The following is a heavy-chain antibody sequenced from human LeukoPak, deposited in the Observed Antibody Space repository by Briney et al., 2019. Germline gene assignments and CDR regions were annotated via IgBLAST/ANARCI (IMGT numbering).Heavy chain of an antibody. V-gene: IGHV3-23*01. CDR2: ISGSGGST. J-gene: IGHJ4*02. CDR3: AKVYYGGNAHYFDY. CDR1: GFTFSSYA. D-gene: IGHD4-23*01. Sequence: GGSLRLSCAASGFTFSSYAMSWVRQAPGKGLEWVSAISGSGGSTYYADFVKGRFTISRDNSKNTLYLQMNSLRAEDTAVYYCAKVYYGGNAHYFDYWGQGTLVTVSS.